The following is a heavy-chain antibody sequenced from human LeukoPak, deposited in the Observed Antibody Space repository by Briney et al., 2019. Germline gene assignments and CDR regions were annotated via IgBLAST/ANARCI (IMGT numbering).Heavy chain of an antibody. CDR2: INHSGST. CDR3: ARGLQLVPDYFDY. J-gene: IGHJ4*02. D-gene: IGHD6-13*01. V-gene: IGHV4-34*01. Sequence: SETLSLTCAVYGGSFSGYYWSWIRQPPGKGLEWIGEINHSGSTNYNPSLKSRVTISVDTSKNQFSLKLSSVTAADTAVYYCARGLQLVPDYFDYWGQGTLVTVS. CDR1: GGSFSGYY.